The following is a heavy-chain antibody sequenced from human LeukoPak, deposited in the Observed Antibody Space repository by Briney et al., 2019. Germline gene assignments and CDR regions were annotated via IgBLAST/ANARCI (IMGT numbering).Heavy chain of an antibody. CDR1: GFTFSSYS. Sequence: GGSLRLSCAASGFTFSSYSMNWVRQAPGKGLEWVSSISSSSSYIYYADSVKGQFTISRDNAKNSLYLQMSRLRAEDTAVYYCARDSYGLLLGVILDMEGWGKGTTVTVSS. CDR2: ISSSSSYI. J-gene: IGHJ6*03. V-gene: IGHV3-21*01. D-gene: IGHD2-21*01. CDR3: ARDSYGLLLGVILDMEG.